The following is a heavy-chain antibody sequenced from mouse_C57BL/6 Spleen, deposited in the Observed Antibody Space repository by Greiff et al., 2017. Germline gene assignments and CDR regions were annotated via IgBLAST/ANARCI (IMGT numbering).Heavy chain of an antibody. J-gene: IGHJ3*01. Sequence: VQLKESGAELVRPGASVKLSCTASGFNIKDDYMHWVKQRPEQGLEWIGWIDPENGDTEYASKFQGKATITADTSSNTAYLQLSSLTSEDTAVYYCTTIGGPWFAYWGQGTLVTVSA. D-gene: IGHD3-1*01. CDR2: IDPENGDT. CDR3: TTIGGPWFAY. V-gene: IGHV14-4*01. CDR1: GFNIKDDY.